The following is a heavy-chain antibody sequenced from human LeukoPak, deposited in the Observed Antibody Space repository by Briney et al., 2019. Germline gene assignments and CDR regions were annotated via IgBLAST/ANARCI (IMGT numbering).Heavy chain of an antibody. V-gene: IGHV3-20*04. CDR1: GFSFGDYA. CDR2: IRSTGSST. CDR3: ARDRGYSYYDY. Sequence: GGSLRLSCTGSGFSFGDYAMGWVRQAPGKGLEWVSYIRSTGSSTAYADSVKGRFAISRDNAKNSLYLQMNSLRAEDTALYYCARDRGYSYYDYWGQGTLVTVSS. D-gene: IGHD5-18*01. J-gene: IGHJ4*02.